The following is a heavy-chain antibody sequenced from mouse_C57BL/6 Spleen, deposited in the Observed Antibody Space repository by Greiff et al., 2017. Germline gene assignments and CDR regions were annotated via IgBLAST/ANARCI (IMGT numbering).Heavy chain of an antibody. D-gene: IGHD1-1*01. V-gene: IGHV1-75*01. CDR1: GYTFTDYY. J-gene: IGHJ3*01. CDR2: IFPGSGST. Sequence: VHLVESGPELVKPGASVKISCKASGYTFTDYYINWVKQRPGQGLEWIGWIFPGSGSTYYNEKFKGKATLTVDKSSSTAYMLLSSLTSEDSAVYFCARSSYGSSYAWFAYWGQGTLVTVSA. CDR3: ARSSYGSSYAWFAY.